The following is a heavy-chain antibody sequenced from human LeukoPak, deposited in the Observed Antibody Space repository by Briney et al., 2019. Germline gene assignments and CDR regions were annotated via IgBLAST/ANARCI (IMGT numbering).Heavy chain of an antibody. Sequence: ASVRVSCKASGYTFTGYYMHWVRQAPGQGLEWVGWINPNSGGTNYAQKFQGRVTMTRDTSISTAYMELSRLRSDDTAVYYCASLGSSGWYVFDYWGQGTLVTVSS. CDR3: ASLGSSGWYVFDY. CDR1: GYTFTGYY. V-gene: IGHV1-2*02. D-gene: IGHD6-19*01. J-gene: IGHJ4*02. CDR2: INPNSGGT.